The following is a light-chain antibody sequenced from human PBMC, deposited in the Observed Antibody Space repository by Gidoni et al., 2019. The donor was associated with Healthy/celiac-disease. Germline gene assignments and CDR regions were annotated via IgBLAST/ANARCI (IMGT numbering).Light chain of an antibody. J-gene: IGKJ4*01. CDR1: QSISSY. CDR3: QQSYSTPPVT. V-gene: IGKV1-39*01. Sequence: DIQMTQSPSSLSASVGDRVTITCRASQSISSYLHWYQQKPGKAPKLLIYAASSLQSGVPSRFIGSGSGTDFTLTISSLQPEDFATYYCQQSYSTPPVTFGGGTKVEIK. CDR2: AAS.